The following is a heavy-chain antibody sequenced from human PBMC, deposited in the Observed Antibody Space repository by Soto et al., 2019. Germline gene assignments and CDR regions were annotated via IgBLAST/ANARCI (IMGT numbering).Heavy chain of an antibody. V-gene: IGHV4-31*03. Sequence: QVQLQESGPGLVKPSQTLSLTCTVSGGSISSGTYYWSWLRQHPGKGLEWIGYISYSGSTYYNPSLRSRVAIAVDTSKIQFSLRLSSVTAADTAVYYGARGVAAWGQGTLVIVSS. CDR1: GGSISSGTYY. D-gene: IGHD6-25*01. CDR3: ARGVAA. CDR2: ISYSGST. J-gene: IGHJ4*02.